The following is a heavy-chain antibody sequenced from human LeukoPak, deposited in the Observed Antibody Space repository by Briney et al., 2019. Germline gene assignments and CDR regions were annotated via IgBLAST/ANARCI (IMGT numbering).Heavy chain of an antibody. CDR2: IYPGDPDT. V-gene: IGHV5-51*01. Sequence: GESLKISCKGSGYSFTTSWIGWVRQMPGKGREWMGIIYPGDPDTRYSPSFQGHVTISADKSISTAYLQWSSLKASDTAMYYCARLARIAVAGTLIWGAFHIWGRGTMVTVSS. CDR3: ARLARIAVAGTLIWGAFHI. D-gene: IGHD6-19*01. CDR1: GYSFTTSW. J-gene: IGHJ3*02.